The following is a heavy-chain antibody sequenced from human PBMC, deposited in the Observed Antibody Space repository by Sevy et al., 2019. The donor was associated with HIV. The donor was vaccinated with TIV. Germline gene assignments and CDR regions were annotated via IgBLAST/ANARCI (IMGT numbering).Heavy chain of an antibody. CDR3: ATTKDYYDSSGSPFDY. CDR1: GYTLTQLS. V-gene: IGHV1-24*01. J-gene: IGHJ4*02. D-gene: IGHD3-22*01. Sequence: ASLKVSCKVSGYTLTQLSMHWVRQAPGKGLEWMGSFDPEDGETLYAQKFQGRVTMTEDTSTGTAYMELRSLRSEDTAVYYCATTKDYYDSSGSPFDYWGQGTLVTVSS. CDR2: FDPEDGET.